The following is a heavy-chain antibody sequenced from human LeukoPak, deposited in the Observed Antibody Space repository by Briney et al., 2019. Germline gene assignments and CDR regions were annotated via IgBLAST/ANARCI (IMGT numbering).Heavy chain of an antibody. CDR1: GFTFSSYW. D-gene: IGHD3-3*01. V-gene: IGHV3-74*01. CDR2: ISSDGSST. Sequence: PEGSLRLSCAASGFTFSSYWMHWVRQVPGKGLVWVSRISSDGSSTSYADSVKGRFTISRDNAKNTLYLQMNSLRVEDTAVYYCARGSYYDFWSGYSCGMDVWGQRTTVTVSS. J-gene: IGHJ6*02. CDR3: ARGSYYDFWSGYSCGMDV.